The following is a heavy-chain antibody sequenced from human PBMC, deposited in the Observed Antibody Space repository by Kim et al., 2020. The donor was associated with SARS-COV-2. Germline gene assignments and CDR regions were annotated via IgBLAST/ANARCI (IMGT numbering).Heavy chain of an antibody. J-gene: IGHJ4*02. CDR3: ARGGITMIVVVITAVDY. Sequence: ASVKVSCKASGYTFTSYYMHWVRQAPGQGLEWMGIINPSGGSTSYAQKFQGRVTMTRDTSTSTVYMELSSLRSEDTAVYYCARGGITMIVVVITAVDYWGQGTLVTVSS. CDR1: GYTFTSYY. D-gene: IGHD3-22*01. CDR2: INPSGGST. V-gene: IGHV1-46*01.